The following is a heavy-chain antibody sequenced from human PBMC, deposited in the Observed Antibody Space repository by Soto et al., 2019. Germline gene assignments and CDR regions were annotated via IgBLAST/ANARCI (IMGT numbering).Heavy chain of an antibody. CDR3: ARRLDTGIFGVAIMGGYYYYGMDV. CDR2: IYYSGST. Sequence: SETLSLTCAVSGGSISSGGYSWSWIRQPPGKGLEWIGYIYYSGSTYYNPSLKSRVTISVDTSMNQFSLRLSSVTAADTAVYYCARRLDTGIFGVAIMGGYYYYGMDVWGQGTTVTVSS. D-gene: IGHD3-3*01. CDR1: GGSISSGGYS. V-gene: IGHV4-30-2*03. J-gene: IGHJ6*02.